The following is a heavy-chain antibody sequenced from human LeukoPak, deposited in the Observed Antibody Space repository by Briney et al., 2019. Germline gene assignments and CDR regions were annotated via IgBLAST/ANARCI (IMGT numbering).Heavy chain of an antibody. J-gene: IGHJ4*02. CDR1: GGSISSSTSY. CDR3: ARHGSTDYFDY. CDR2: IYYSGST. V-gene: IGHV4-39*01. D-gene: IGHD2-2*03. Sequence: SETLSLTCAVSGGSISSSTSYWGWIRQPPGKGLEWIGRIYYSGSTFYNPSLKSRVTISVDTSKNQFSLRLSSVTAADTAVYYCARHGSTDYFDYWGPGTLVTVSS.